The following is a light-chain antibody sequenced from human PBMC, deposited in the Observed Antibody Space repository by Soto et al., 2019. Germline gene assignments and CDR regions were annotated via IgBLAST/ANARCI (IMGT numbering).Light chain of an antibody. Sequence: EIVLTQSPGTLSLSPGERATLSCGASQSLSSNYLAWYQQKPGRAPSLLIYGGSRRATGTPDRFSGSGSGTDFTLTISRLEPEDFAVYFGHCQQYGVSPVYTFGQGTKLEIK. V-gene: IGKV3-20*01. CDR3: QQYGVSPVYT. CDR2: GGS. J-gene: IGKJ2*01. CDR1: QSLSSNY.